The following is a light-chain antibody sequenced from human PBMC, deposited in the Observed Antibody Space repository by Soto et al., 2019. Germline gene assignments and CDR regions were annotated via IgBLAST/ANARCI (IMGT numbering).Light chain of an antibody. V-gene: IGKV3-11*01. CDR3: QQYNNWPPIT. CDR2: DAS. Sequence: EIVLTQSPPTLSLSPWERATLSCRASQFIPIHLAWYQQKPGQAPRLLLYDASNRATGIPARFSGSGSGTDFTLTISSLEPEDFAVYYCQQYNNWPPITFGQGTRLEIK. J-gene: IGKJ5*01. CDR1: QFIPIH.